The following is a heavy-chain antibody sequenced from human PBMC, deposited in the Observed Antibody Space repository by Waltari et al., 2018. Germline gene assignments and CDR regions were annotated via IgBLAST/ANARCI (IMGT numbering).Heavy chain of an antibody. V-gene: IGHV3-64*01. CDR3: ARDKVGSADY. Sequence: EVQLVESGGGLVQPGGSLRLSCAASGFPFITYAMHWVRQVPGKGLEYVSSITRNGDTTYYANSVTGRFTISRDNSKNTLYLQMGSLRVDDMAVYYCARDKVGSADYWGQGTLVTVSS. J-gene: IGHJ4*02. D-gene: IGHD1-26*01. CDR1: GFPFITYA. CDR2: ITRNGDTT.